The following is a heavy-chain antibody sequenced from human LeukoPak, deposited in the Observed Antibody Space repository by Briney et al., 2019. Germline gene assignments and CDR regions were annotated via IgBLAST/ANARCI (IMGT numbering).Heavy chain of an antibody. CDR3: AKDVGKWESLHFFDY. D-gene: IGHD1-26*01. CDR2: ISGSGAST. V-gene: IGHV3-23*01. J-gene: IGHJ4*02. CDR1: GFTLSTNA. Sequence: GGSLRLSCLTSGFTLSTNAMSWVRQAPGKGLEWISGISGSGASTYYADSVKGRFTISRDDSRNTLYLQMDSLRGDDTAVYYCAKDVGKWESLHFFDYWGQGTLVTVSS.